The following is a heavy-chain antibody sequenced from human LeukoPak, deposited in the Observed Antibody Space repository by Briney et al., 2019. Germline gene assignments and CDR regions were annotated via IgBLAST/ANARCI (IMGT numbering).Heavy chain of an antibody. D-gene: IGHD5-12*01. J-gene: IGHJ4*02. V-gene: IGHV3-30*04. CDR2: ISYDGSNK. Sequence: GGSLRLSCTVSGFTVSSNSMSWVRQAPGKGLEWVAIISYDGSNKYYADSVKGRFTISRDKSENTLSLQMNSLRGEDTAVYYCARSAAAGRIVATFDYWGQGTLVTVSS. CDR1: GFTVSSNS. CDR3: ARSAAAGRIVATFDY.